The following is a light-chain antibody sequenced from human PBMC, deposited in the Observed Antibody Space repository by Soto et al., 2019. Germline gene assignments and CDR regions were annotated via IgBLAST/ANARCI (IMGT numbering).Light chain of an antibody. J-gene: IGKJ5*01. CDR1: QDISGW. CDR3: LQANTFPIT. CDR2: AAS. Sequence: DIQMTQSPSSVSASVGDRVTITCRASQDISGWLAWYQQKPGKAPKLLIYAASSLQSGVPSRFSGSGSGTYFTLTISSLQPEDFATYYCLQANTFPITFGQGTRLEN. V-gene: IGKV1-12*01.